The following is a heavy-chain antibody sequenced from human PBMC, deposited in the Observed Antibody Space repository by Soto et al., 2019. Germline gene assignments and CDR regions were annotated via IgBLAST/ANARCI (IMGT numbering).Heavy chain of an antibody. Sequence: SETLSLTCTVSGGSISSSSYYWGWIRQPPGKGLEWIGSIYYSGSTYYNPSLKSRVTISVDTSKNQFSLKLSSVTAADTAVYYCARQRDSSSSSWFDPWGQGTLVTVS. CDR2: IYYSGST. V-gene: IGHV4-39*01. D-gene: IGHD6-6*01. J-gene: IGHJ5*02. CDR3: ARQRDSSSSSWFDP. CDR1: GGSISSSSYY.